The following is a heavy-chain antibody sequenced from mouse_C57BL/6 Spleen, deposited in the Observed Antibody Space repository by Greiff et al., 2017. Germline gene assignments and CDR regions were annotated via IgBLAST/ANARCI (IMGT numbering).Heavy chain of an antibody. J-gene: IGHJ4*01. Sequence: VMLVESGPGLVAPSQSLSITCTVSGFSLTSYAISWVRQPPGKGLEWLGVIWTGGGTNYNSALKSRLSISKDNSKSQVFLKMNSLQTDDTARYYCARNYGSPYYYAMDYWGQGTSATVSS. V-gene: IGHV2-9-1*01. CDR1: GFSLTSYA. CDR2: IWTGGGT. CDR3: ARNYGSPYYYAMDY. D-gene: IGHD1-1*01.